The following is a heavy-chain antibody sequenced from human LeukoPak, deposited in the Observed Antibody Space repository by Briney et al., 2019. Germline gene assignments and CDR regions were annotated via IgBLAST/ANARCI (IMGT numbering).Heavy chain of an antibody. CDR2: INPNSGGT. V-gene: IGHV1-2*02. CDR3: ARDRVGVIYCMDV. D-gene: IGHD2-15*01. CDR1: GYTFTGYY. Sequence: ASVKVSCKASGYTFTGYYMHWVRQAPGQGLEWMGWINPNSGGTNYAQKFQGRVTMTRDTSISTAYMELSRLRSDDTAVYYCARDRVGVIYCMDVWGQGTTVTVSS. J-gene: IGHJ6*02.